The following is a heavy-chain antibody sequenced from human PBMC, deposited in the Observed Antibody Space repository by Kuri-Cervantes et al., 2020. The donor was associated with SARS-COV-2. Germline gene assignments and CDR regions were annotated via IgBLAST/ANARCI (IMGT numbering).Heavy chain of an antibody. J-gene: IGHJ5*02. CDR3: ARARIAAAGYNWFDP. D-gene: IGHD6-13*01. CDR2: IYHSGST. V-gene: IGHV4-30-2*01. Sequence: LRLSCIVSRGSISSGGYYWSWIRQPPGKGLEWIGYIYHSGSTYYNPSLKSRVTISVDRSKNQFSLKLSSVTAADTAVYYCARARIAAAGYNWFDPWGQGTLVTVSS. CDR1: RGSISSGGYY.